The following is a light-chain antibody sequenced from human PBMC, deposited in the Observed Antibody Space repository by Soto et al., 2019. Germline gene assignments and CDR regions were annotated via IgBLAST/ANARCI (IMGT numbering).Light chain of an antibody. J-gene: IGLJ1*01. V-gene: IGLV2-11*01. CDR3: CSYAGSYTHYV. CDR1: SSGVGGYNY. CDR2: AVT. Sequence: TQPPPVSGAPGQSVTLSFTGTSSGVGGYNYVSWYQQYPGKAPKVMIYAVTKRPSGVPDRISGSKSGNTASLTISGLQAEDEADYYCCSYAGSYTHYVFGTGTKVTVL.